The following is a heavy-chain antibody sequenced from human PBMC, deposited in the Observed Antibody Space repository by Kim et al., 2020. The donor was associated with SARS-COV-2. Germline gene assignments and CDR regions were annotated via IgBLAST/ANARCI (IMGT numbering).Heavy chain of an antibody. Sequence: SETLSLTCTVSGGSISSSSYYWGWIRQPPGKGLEWIGSIYYSGSTYYNPSLKSRVTISVDTSKNQFSLKLSSVTAADTAVYYCASYSSSGYAVGSSGSYFDDWGQGTPGTLSS. CDR3: ASYSSSGYAVGSSGSYFDD. J-gene: IGHJ4*03. CDR2: IYYSGST. D-gene: IGHD6-13*01. V-gene: IGHV4-39*07. CDR1: GGSISSSSYY.